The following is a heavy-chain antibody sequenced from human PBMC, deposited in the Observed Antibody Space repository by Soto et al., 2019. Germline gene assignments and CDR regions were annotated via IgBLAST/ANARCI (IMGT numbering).Heavy chain of an antibody. CDR2: MNPNSGNT. CDR1: GYTFTSYD. CDR3: ARANVLRFSEDWFDP. V-gene: IGHV1-8*01. J-gene: IGHJ5*02. D-gene: IGHD3-3*01. Sequence: ASVKVSCKASGYTFTSYDINWVRQATGQGLEWTGWMNPNSGNTGYAQKFQGRVTMTRNTSISTAYMELSSLRSEDTAVYYCARANVLRFSEDWFDPWGQGTLVTVSS.